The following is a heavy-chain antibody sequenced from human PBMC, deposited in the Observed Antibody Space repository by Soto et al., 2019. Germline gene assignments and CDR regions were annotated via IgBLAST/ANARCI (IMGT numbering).Heavy chain of an antibody. J-gene: IGHJ5*02. CDR1: GGTFSSYA. D-gene: IGHD3-10*01. V-gene: IGHV1-69*13. CDR2: IIPIFGTA. Sequence: GASVKVSCKASGGTFSSYAISWVRQAPGQGLEWMGGIIPIFGTANYAQKFQGRVTITADESTSTAYMELSSLRSEDTAVYYCARSYYYGSGSYFRDPEQFDPWGQGTLVTVSS. CDR3: ARSYYYGSGSYFRDPEQFDP.